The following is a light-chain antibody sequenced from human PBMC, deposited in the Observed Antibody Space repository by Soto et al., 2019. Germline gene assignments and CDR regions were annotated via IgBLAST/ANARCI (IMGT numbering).Light chain of an antibody. CDR2: EVT. CDR1: NSDIGAYDY. CDR3: GSYASATLI. Sequence: QSALTQPASVSGSPGQSITISRTGSNSDIGAYDYVSWYQQHPGKPPTLLIYEVTFRPSGVPNRFSGSKSGNTATLTISGLLTEDEADYYCGSYASATLIFGGGTKLTVL. J-gene: IGLJ2*01. V-gene: IGLV2-14*01.